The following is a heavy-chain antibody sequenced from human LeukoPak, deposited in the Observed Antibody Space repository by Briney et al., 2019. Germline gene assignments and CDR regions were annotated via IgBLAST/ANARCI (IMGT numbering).Heavy chain of an antibody. CDR2: ISRSGSTK. J-gene: IGHJ6*03. CDR1: GFTFSNYD. V-gene: IGHV3-11*01. CDR3: ARVLRYCSGGTCYSGGLGYMDV. Sequence: GGTLRLSCAVSGFTFSNYDMSWVRQAPGKGLEWVASISRSGSTKYYADSVKGRFTISRDNAKNSLFLQMNSLRAEDTAVYYCARVLRYCSGGTCYSGGLGYMDVWGKGTTVTISS. D-gene: IGHD2-15*01.